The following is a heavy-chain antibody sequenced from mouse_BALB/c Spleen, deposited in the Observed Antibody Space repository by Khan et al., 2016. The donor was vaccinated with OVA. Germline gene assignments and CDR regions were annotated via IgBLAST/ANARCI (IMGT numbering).Heavy chain of an antibody. Sequence: EVKLVESGGDLVKPGGSLKLSCAASGFTFSTYGMSWVRQTPEKRLEWFATISTGGTYTYYPDSVKGRFTISIDNAKNTLYLQLSSLKSEDTAIYYCSRLAYYYNSEGFAYWGQGTLVTVSA. CDR2: ISTGGTYT. V-gene: IGHV5-6*01. CDR3: SRLAYYYNSEGFAY. CDR1: GFTFSTYG. J-gene: IGHJ3*01. D-gene: IGHD1-1*01.